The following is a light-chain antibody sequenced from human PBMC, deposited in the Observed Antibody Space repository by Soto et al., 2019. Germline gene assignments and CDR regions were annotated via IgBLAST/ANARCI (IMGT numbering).Light chain of an antibody. Sequence: EIVLTQSPGTLSLSPGERATLSCRASQSVTNNYLAWYQQKPGQAPRLLIYGASTRATGILDRFSGSGSGTDFTLTISRLEPEDFAVYYCQQYGSSPITFGQVTRLEIK. CDR1: QSVTNNY. J-gene: IGKJ5*01. CDR3: QQYGSSPIT. CDR2: GAS. V-gene: IGKV3-20*01.